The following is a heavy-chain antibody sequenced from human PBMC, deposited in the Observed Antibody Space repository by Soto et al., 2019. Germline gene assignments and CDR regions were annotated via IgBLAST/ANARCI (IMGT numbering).Heavy chain of an antibody. CDR2: INAGNGNT. CDR1: GYTFTAYT. V-gene: IGHV1-3*01. Sequence: QVHLVQSGAEVKKPGASVKVSCKTSGYTFTAYTLHWVRQAPGQRLEWMGWINAGNGNTKYSEKFQGRVTNARDTSASTVFMELSGWRPEDAAVYYCARERSSWYAFDLWGQGTVVTVSS. D-gene: IGHD6-19*01. CDR3: ARERSSWYAFDL. J-gene: IGHJ3*01.